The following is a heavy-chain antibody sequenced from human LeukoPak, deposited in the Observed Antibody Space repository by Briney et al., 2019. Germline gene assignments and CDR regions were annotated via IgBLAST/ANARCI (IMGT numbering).Heavy chain of an antibody. CDR1: GASMSRYY. CDR2: VYDSGIT. Sequence: SETPSLTCTVSGASMSRYYWSWIRQPPGKGLEWIAYVYDSGITNYNPSLKSRVTISQDTSKNQFSLNLISVTAADTAVYYCARHPGIQLWIDNWGQGTLVTVSS. D-gene: IGHD5-18*01. J-gene: IGHJ4*02. V-gene: IGHV4-59*08. CDR3: ARHPGIQLWIDN.